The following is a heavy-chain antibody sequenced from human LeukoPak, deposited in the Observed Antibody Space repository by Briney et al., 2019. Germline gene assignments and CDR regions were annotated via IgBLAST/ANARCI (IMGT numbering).Heavy chain of an antibody. J-gene: IGHJ5*02. CDR3: ARSLRTDNCFDP. CDR2: IKPRGGST. Sequence: GASVKVSCQASGYTFTSYYMHWVRQAPGQGLEWMGIIKPRGGSTSYAQKFQGRVTMTRDTSTSTVYMELSSLRSEDTAVYYCARSLRTDNCFDPWGQGTLVTVSS. D-gene: IGHD1-1*01. V-gene: IGHV1-46*01. CDR1: GYTFTSYY.